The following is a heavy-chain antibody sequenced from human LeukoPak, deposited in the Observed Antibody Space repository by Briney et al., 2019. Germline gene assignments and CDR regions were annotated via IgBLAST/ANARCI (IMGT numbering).Heavy chain of an antibody. CDR2: INTDGGST. J-gene: IGHJ4*02. CDR1: GYNFNDYY. Sequence: GSVKVSCKASGYNFNDYYIYWVRQAPGHGLESMVYINTDGGSTNYAQTFQGRVTITSDMSTNTVHTELRSLRSEDTAMYYCAREFNSIHPLDYWGQGTLVTVSS. CDR3: AREFNSIHPLDY. V-gene: IGHV1-46*02. D-gene: IGHD4-11*01.